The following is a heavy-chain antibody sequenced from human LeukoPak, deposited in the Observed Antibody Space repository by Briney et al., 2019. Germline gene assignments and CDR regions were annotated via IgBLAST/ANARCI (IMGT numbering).Heavy chain of an antibody. V-gene: IGHV3-7*01. J-gene: IGHJ4*02. D-gene: IGHD2-2*01. CDR1: GFTFSTYW. CDR3: ARWRGSTSERSDY. CDR2: IKEDGSEK. Sequence: GGSLRLSCAASGFTFSTYWMNWVRQAPGKGLEWVAKIKEDGSEKFYVDSVRGRFTISRDNAKNSLYLQMDSLRVEDTATYYCARWRGSTSERSDYWGQGTLVTVSS.